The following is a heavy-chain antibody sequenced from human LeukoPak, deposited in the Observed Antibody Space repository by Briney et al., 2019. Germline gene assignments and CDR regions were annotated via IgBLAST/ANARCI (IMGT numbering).Heavy chain of an antibody. Sequence: PSETLSLTCTVSGGSISSGGYHWSWIRQHPGKGLECIGYIYYSGNTYYNPSLKSRVTISVDTSNNQFPLKLSSVTAADTAVYYCARVAAGFDYWGQGALVTVSS. CDR3: ARVAAGFDY. J-gene: IGHJ4*02. CDR2: IYYSGNT. V-gene: IGHV4-31*03. CDR1: GGSISSGGYH. D-gene: IGHD6-13*01.